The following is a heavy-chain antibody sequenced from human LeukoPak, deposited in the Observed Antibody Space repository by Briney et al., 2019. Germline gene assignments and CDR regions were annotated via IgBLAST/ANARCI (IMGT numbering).Heavy chain of an antibody. CDR2: ISYDGSNK. Sequence: HAGGSLRLSCAASGFTFSSYAMHWVRQAPGKGLEWVAVISYDGSNKYYADSVKGRFTISRDNSKNTLYLQMNSLRAEDTAVYYCARDPDTMIVVWAFDIWGQGTMVTVSS. J-gene: IGHJ3*02. CDR3: ARDPDTMIVVWAFDI. V-gene: IGHV3-30-3*01. D-gene: IGHD3-22*01. CDR1: GFTFSSYA.